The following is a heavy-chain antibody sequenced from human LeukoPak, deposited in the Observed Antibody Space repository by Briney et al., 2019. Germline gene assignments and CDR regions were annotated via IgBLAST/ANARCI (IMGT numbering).Heavy chain of an antibody. Sequence: ATVKVSCKASGYTFTGYYMHWVRQAPGQGLEWMGWINPNSGGTNYAQKFQGRVTMTRDTSISTAYMELSRLRSDDTAVYYCASLAYYYDSSDYWGQGTLVTVSS. V-gene: IGHV1-2*02. J-gene: IGHJ4*02. CDR2: INPNSGGT. CDR3: ASLAYYYDSSDY. D-gene: IGHD3-22*01. CDR1: GYTFTGYY.